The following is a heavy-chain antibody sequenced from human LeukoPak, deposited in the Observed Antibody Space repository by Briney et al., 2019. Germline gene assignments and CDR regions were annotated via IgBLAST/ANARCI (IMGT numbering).Heavy chain of an antibody. D-gene: IGHD2-15*01. CDR1: GFTFSRHG. J-gene: IGHJ4*02. CDR2: IWYDGSNK. Sequence: GGSLRLSCAPSGFTFSRHGMHWVRQAPGKGLEWVAVIWYDGSNKYYADSVKGRFTISRDNSKNTLYLQMNSLRAEDTAVYYCARIFFPTVVAALGYWGQGTLVTVSS. V-gene: IGHV3-33*08. CDR3: ARIFFPTVVAALGY.